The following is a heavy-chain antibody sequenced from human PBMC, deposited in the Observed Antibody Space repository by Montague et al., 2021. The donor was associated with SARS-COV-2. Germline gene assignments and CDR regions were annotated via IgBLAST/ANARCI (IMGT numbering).Heavy chain of an antibody. V-gene: IGHV3-48*03. CDR2: ISSSGSTI. J-gene: IGHJ6*02. D-gene: IGHD3-10*01. Sequence: SLRLSCAASGFTFSNYEMNWVRQAPGKGLEWVPYISSSGSTIYYADSVKGRFTISRDNAQNSLYLQMNSLRAEDTGVYYCARDRGYGDFYYYGMDVWGQGPTVTVSS. CDR1: GFTFSNYE. CDR3: ARDRGYGDFYYYGMDV.